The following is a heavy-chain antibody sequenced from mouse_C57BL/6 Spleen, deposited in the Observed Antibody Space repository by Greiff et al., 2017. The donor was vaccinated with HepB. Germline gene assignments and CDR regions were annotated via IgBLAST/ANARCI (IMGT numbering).Heavy chain of an antibody. Sequence: VQLQQPGAELVKPGASVKMSCKASGYTFTSYWITWVKQRPGQGLEWIGDIYPGSGSTNYNEKFKSKATLTVDTSSSTAYMQLSSLTSEYSAVYYCAKSFYYYGSSYGYYAMDYWGQGTSVTVSS. CDR1: GYTFTSYW. CDR2: IYPGSGST. CDR3: AKSFYYYGSSYGYYAMDY. J-gene: IGHJ4*01. D-gene: IGHD1-1*01. V-gene: IGHV1-55*01.